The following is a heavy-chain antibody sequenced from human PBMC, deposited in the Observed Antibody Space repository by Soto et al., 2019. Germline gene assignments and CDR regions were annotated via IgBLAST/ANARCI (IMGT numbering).Heavy chain of an antibody. CDR1: GFTFSISI. V-gene: IGHV3-21*04. D-gene: IGHD3-16*01. CDR2: ISGTSDYI. CDR3: ARVAGGPYGSDGFDI. Sequence: GGSLRLSCAASGFTFSISIMNWVRQAPGKGLEWVSSISGTSDYISYADSVKGRFTISRDNAKNSLFLQMNSLKTEDTAVYYCARVAGGPYGSDGFDIWGQGTMVTVSS. J-gene: IGHJ3*02.